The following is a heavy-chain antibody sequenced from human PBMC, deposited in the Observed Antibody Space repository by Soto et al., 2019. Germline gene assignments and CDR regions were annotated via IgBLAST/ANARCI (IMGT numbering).Heavy chain of an antibody. J-gene: IGHJ4*02. V-gene: IGHV4-31*03. D-gene: IGHD6-19*01. CDR3: ARATSGIAVAGAYYFDY. Sequence: QVQLQESGPGLVKPSQTLSLPCTVSGGSISSGGYYWSWIRQHPGKGLEWIGYIYYSGSTYYNPSLKSRVTISVDKSKNQCSLKLSTVTAADTAVYYCARATSGIAVAGAYYFDYWGQGTLVTVSS. CDR2: IYYSGST. CDR1: GGSISSGGYY.